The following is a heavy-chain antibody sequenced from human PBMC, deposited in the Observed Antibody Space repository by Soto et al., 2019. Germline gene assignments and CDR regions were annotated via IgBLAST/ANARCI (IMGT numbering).Heavy chain of an antibody. CDR1: GFTFSSFE. V-gene: IGHV3-48*03. CDR2: IGRSGETI. CDR3: ARSGDNYNVLDY. J-gene: IGHJ4*02. Sequence: EVQLAESGGGLAQPGGSLRLSCVGSGFTFSSFEMNWVRQTPGKGLEWLSYIGRSGETIYYADSVKGRFTISRDNAKSSLFLQMNGLRDEDTGIYYCARSGDNYNVLDYWGQGTPVTVSS. D-gene: IGHD3-10*02.